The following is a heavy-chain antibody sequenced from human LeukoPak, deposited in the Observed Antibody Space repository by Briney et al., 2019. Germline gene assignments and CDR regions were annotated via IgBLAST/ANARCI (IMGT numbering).Heavy chain of an antibody. D-gene: IGHD3-16*01. CDR2: ISSFSGTI. CDR3: ARDQGGVGY. CDR1: GFTFTSYW. J-gene: IGHJ4*02. V-gene: IGHV3-48*01. Sequence: GGSLRLSCAASGFTFTSYWMNWVRQAPGKGLEWVSYISSFSGTINYADSVKGRFTISRDNAKNSLYLQMNSLRAEDTAVYYCARDQGGVGYWGQGTLVTVSS.